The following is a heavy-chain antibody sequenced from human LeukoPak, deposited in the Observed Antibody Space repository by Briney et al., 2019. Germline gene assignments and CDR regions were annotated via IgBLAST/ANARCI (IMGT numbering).Heavy chain of an antibody. CDR3: ARDAYCSGGSCYGEGLNWFDP. D-gene: IGHD2-15*01. CDR1: GYTFTGYY. V-gene: IGHV1-2*02. Sequence: GASVKVSCKASGYTFTGYYMHWVRQAPGQGLEWMGWINPNSGGTNYAQKFQGRVTMTRDTSISTAYMELSRLRSDDTAVYYCARDAYCSGGSCYGEGLNWFDPWGQGTLVTVSS. J-gene: IGHJ5*02. CDR2: INPNSGGT.